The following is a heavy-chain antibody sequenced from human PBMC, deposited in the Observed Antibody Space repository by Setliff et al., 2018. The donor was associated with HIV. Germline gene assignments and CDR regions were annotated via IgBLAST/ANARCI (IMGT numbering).Heavy chain of an antibody. D-gene: IGHD6-6*01. J-gene: IGHJ4*02. CDR1: GGSFSGYY. CDR3: ARGRHYSSSAPFAIDF. CDR2: INHSGST. Sequence: SETLSLTCTVYGGSFSGYYWSWIRQPPGKGLEWIGEINHSGSTNYNPSLKSRVAISVDTSKNQFSVKLSSVTAADTAVYYCARGRHYSSSAPFAIDFWGQGMLVTVSS. V-gene: IGHV4-34*01.